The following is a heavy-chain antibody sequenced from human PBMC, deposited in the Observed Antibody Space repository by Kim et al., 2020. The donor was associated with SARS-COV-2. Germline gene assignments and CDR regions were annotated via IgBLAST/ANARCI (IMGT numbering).Heavy chain of an antibody. V-gene: IGHV4-59*01. J-gene: IGHJ3*02. CDR1: GGSISSYY. CDR2: IYYSGSA. CDR3: ARVQGRATHAFDI. Sequence: SETLSLTCTVSGGSISSYYWSWIRQPPGKGLEWIGYIYYSGSANHNPSLKSQVTISVDTSKNQFSLKLSSVTAADTAVYYCARVQGRATHAFDIWAQGTMVPVSS. D-gene: IGHD5-12*01.